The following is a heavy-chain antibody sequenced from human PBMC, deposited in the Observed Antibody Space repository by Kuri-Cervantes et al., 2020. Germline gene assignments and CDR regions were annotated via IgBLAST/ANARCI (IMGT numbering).Heavy chain of an antibody. CDR3: ARDAKYYHDSSGYY. CDR1: GFTVSSYA. V-gene: IGHV3-23*01. CDR2: IGARGSRS. J-gene: IGHJ4*02. D-gene: IGHD3-22*01. Sequence: GESLKISCAASGFTVSSYAMSWVRQSPGKGLEWISGIGARGSRSFYADSVKGRFTISRDNTKNSVYLQMNNLRAEDTAVYYCARDAKYYHDSSGYYWGQGTLVTVSS.